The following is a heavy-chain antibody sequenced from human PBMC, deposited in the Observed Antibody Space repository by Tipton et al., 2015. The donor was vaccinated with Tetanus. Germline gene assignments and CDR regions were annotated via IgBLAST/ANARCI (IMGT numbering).Heavy chain of an antibody. Sequence: SLRLSCAASGFTFSSYWMSWVRQAPGKGLEWVANIKQDGSEKYYVDSVKGRFTISRDNAKNSLYLQMNSLRAEDTAVYYCARESGGWLETNVADYWGQGTLVTVSS. J-gene: IGHJ4*02. V-gene: IGHV3-7*01. CDR3: ARESGGWLETNVADY. D-gene: IGHD6-19*01. CDR1: GFTFSSYW. CDR2: IKQDGSEK.